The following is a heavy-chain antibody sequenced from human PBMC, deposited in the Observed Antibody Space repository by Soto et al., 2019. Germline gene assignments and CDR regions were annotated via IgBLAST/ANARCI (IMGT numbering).Heavy chain of an antibody. CDR2: ISNSGTKK. J-gene: IGHJ6*02. CDR3: ARDEGYGMDV. CDR1: GFTFSSYA. V-gene: IGHV3-21*01. Sequence: GGSLRLSCAASGFTFSSYAMSWVRQAPGKGLEWVSSISNSGTKKNYADSVKGRFTISRDTANNSVFLQMNNLRGEDTAVYYCARDEGYGMDVWGQGTTVTVSS.